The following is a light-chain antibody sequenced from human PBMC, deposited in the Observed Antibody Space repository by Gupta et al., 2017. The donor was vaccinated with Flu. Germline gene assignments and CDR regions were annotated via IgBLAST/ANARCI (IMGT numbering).Light chain of an antibody. CDR1: QTIAGN. Sequence: EIVMTQSPATLSVSPGERVTLSCRASQTIAGNLAWYQQKPGQAPRLLMNGASTRATGVPDRFSGSRSGTEFTLTISSLQSEDFAVYYCQQYNNFPLTFGGGTKVEIK. CDR3: QQYNNFPLT. V-gene: IGKV3-15*01. CDR2: GAS. J-gene: IGKJ4*01.